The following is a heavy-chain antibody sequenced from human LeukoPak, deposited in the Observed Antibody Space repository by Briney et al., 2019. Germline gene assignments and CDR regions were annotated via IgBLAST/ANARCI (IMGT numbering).Heavy chain of an antibody. CDR3: ARGGKVNSGTYSVDY. D-gene: IGHD3-10*01. Sequence: GGSLRLSCAATGFTFNTYYVHWVRQAPGKGLVWVSRVNTDGSSSNYADSVKGRFTISRDNAKNTVYLQMNSLRAEDTAVYYCARGGKVNSGTYSVDYWGQGTLVTISS. J-gene: IGHJ4*02. V-gene: IGHV3-74*01. CDR1: GFTFNTYY. CDR2: VNTDGSSS.